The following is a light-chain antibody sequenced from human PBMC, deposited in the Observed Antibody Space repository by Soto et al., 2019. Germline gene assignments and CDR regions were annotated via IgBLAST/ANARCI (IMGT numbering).Light chain of an antibody. CDR2: AAS. J-gene: IGKJ4*01. CDR3: QQFNNWPPIT. CDR1: QGVSAY. V-gene: IGKV1-9*01. Sequence: DIQMTQSPSSLSASVGDRVTITCRASQGVSAYLLWYQQRQGRAPKLLIYAASNLLSGVPSRFSGSGSGTNFTLTISSLQSEDFAIFYCQQFNNWPPITFGGGTKVEIK.